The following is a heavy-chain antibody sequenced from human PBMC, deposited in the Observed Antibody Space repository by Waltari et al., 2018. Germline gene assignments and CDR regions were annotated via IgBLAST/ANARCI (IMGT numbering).Heavy chain of an antibody. V-gene: IGHV1-8*01. CDR1: GYTFTSYD. D-gene: IGHD2-2*01. CDR2: MNPNRDNT. J-gene: IGHJ4*02. CDR3: AIDIVVVPAAIVADY. Sequence: QVQLVQSGAEVKKPGASVKVSCKASGYTFTSYDINWVRQATGQGLEWMGWMNPNRDNTGYALKYKGRVTMTSNTSISTAYMELSSLRSEDTAVYYCAIDIVVVPAAIVADYWGQGTLVTVSS.